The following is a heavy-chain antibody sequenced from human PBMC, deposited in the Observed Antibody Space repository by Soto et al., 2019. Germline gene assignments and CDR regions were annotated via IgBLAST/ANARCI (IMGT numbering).Heavy chain of an antibody. D-gene: IGHD6-13*01. J-gene: IGHJ4*02. CDR1: GFTFSNAW. V-gene: IGHV3-15*01. CDR2: IKSKTDGGTT. CDR3: TTEGIAAARLIDY. Sequence: EVQLVESGGGLVKPGGSLRLSCAASGFTFSNAWMSWVRQAPGKGLEWVGRIKSKTDGGTTDYAAPVKGRFTISRDDSKNTLYLKMNSLKTDDTDVYYCTTEGIAAARLIDYLGQGTLVTVSS.